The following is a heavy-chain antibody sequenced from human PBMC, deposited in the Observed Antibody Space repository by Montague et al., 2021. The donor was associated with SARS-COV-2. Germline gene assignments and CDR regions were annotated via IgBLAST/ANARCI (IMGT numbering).Heavy chain of an antibody. Sequence: SETLSLTCTVSGGSINSSYWSWIRQPPGKGFEWIGYIYYRGSTNYNPSLETRVTISVDPSKNQFSLKMKSVTAADTAVYYCARGHYYGRRDDYYGVDVWGQGTTVTVSS. V-gene: IGHV4-59*01. CDR1: GGSINSSY. CDR3: ARGHYYGRRDDYYGVDV. CDR2: IYYRGST. J-gene: IGHJ6*02. D-gene: IGHD3-10*01.